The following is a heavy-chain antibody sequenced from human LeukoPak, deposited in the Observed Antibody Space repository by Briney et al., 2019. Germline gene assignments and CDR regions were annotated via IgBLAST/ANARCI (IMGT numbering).Heavy chain of an antibody. CDR3: ARHHCSSTSCYFDY. V-gene: IGHV5-51*01. CDR1: GYSFTIYW. Sequence: GESLKISCKASGYSFTIYWIGWVRQMPGKGLEWMGIIYPGDSDTRYSPSFQGQITISADKSINTAYLQWSSLKASDTAMYYCARHHCSSTSCYFDYWGQGTLVTVSS. CDR2: IYPGDSDT. D-gene: IGHD2-2*01. J-gene: IGHJ4*02.